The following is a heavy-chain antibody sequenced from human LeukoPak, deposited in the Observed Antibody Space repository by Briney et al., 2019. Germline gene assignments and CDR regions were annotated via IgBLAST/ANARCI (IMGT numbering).Heavy chain of an antibody. D-gene: IGHD2-21*01. Sequence: SETLSLTCTVSGGSISSYYWSWIRQPAGKGLEWIGRIYTSGSTNYNPSLKSRVTMSVDTSKNQFSLKLSSVTAADTAVYYCARDVWRGVAPQYGMDVWGQGTTVTVSS. CDR3: ARDVWRGVAPQYGMDV. CDR2: IYTSGST. V-gene: IGHV4-4*07. CDR1: GGSISSYY. J-gene: IGHJ6*02.